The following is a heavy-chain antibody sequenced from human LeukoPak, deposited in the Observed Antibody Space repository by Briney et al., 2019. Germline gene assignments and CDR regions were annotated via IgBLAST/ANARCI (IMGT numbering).Heavy chain of an antibody. D-gene: IGHD2-15*01. CDR3: ATTYPYRSGGSCYSSTFDY. CDR2: INPNSGGT. CDR1: GYTFTGYY. V-gene: IGHV1-2*02. J-gene: IGHJ4*02. Sequence: ASVKVSCKASGYTFTGYYMHWVRQAPGQGLEWMGWINPNSGGTNYAQKFQGRVTMTRDTSISTAYMELSRLRSDDTAVYYCATTYPYRSGGSCYSSTFDYWGQGTLVTVSS.